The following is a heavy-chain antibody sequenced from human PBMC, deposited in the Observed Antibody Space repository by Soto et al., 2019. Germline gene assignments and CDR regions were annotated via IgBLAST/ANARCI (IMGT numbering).Heavy chain of an antibody. V-gene: IGHV3-23*01. CDR1: GFTFRTYA. Sequence: EVQLLASGGGQIQPGGSLRLSCAASGFTFRTYAMTWFRQAPGKGLEWVSAISGSDGTFYANSVKGRFTISRDNSRSTVYLQMHSLRAEDSAIYYCAKEKDFAFTWVSDLYTSHDWGRGTLVTVSS. CDR2: ISGSDGT. D-gene: IGHD3-16*02. J-gene: IGHJ4*02. CDR3: AKEKDFAFTWVSDLYTSHD.